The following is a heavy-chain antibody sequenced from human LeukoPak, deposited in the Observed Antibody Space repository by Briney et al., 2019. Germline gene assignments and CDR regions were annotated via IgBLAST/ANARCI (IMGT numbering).Heavy chain of an antibody. J-gene: IGHJ3*02. V-gene: IGHV4-31*03. Sequence: PSQTLSLTCTVSGGSISSGTYYWSWIRQHPGKGLEWIGYIYYSGSTYYSPSLKSRVSISVDTSKNQFSLNLHFVTAADPAVYYCATYGSGSRAFDIWGQGTMVTVSS. CDR3: ATYGSGSRAFDI. CDR2: IYYSGST. D-gene: IGHD3-10*01. CDR1: GGSISSGTYY.